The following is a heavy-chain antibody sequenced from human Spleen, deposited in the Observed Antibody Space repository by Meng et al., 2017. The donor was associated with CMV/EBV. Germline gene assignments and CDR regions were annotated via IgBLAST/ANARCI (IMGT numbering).Heavy chain of an antibody. CDR1: GYIFTNYW. CDR3: ARHYCTGGTCYSFDS. V-gene: IGHV5-51*01. D-gene: IGHD2-15*01. J-gene: IGHJ4*02. Sequence: SGYIFTNYWIGWVRQVPGKGLEYMGVIYPGDSDARYSPSFEGQVTMSADKSINTVYLQWGSLKASDTAIYYCARHYCTGGTCYSFDSWGQGTLVTVSS. CDR2: IYPGDSDA.